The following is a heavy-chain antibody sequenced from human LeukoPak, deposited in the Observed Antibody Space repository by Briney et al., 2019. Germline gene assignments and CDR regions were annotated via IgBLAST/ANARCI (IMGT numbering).Heavy chain of an antibody. V-gene: IGHV1-2*06. CDR1: GYTFTGYY. D-gene: IGHD3-22*01. J-gene: IGHJ4*02. Sequence: EASVKVSCKASGYTFTGYYMHWVRQAPGQGLEWMGRINPNSGGTNYAQKFQGRVTMTRDTSISTAYMELSRLRSDDTAVYYCASAFSPYYYDSRGYYNWGQGTLVTVSS. CDR3: ASAFSPYYYDSRGYYN. CDR2: INPNSGGT.